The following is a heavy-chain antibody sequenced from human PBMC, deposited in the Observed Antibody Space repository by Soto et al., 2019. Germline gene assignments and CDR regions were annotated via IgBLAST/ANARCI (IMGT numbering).Heavy chain of an antibody. CDR2: INPNSGGT. CDR1: GYTFTGYY. Sequence: GASVKVSCKASGYTFTGYYMHWVRQAPGQGLEWMGWINPNSGGTNYAQKFQSRVTMTRDTSISTAYMELSRLRSDDTAVYYCARTSIAGLRSKNYYGMDVWGQGTTVTVSS. CDR3: ARTSIAGLRSKNYYGMDV. V-gene: IGHV1-2*02. J-gene: IGHJ6*02. D-gene: IGHD5-12*01.